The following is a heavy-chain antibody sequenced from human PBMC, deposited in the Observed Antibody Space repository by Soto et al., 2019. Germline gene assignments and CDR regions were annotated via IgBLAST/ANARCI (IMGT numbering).Heavy chain of an antibody. J-gene: IGHJ4*02. CDR3: ATSSDWSPLLDY. D-gene: IGHD6-19*01. Sequence: ASVKISCKASQYTFTNFYLHWVRQAPGQRPEWMGWINNGGGTIYAQKFHGRLTMTRDTSITKAYMELSRLSSDDTAFYYCATSSDWSPLLDYWGQGTLVTVSP. CDR1: QYTFTNFY. CDR2: INNGGGT. V-gene: IGHV1-2*02.